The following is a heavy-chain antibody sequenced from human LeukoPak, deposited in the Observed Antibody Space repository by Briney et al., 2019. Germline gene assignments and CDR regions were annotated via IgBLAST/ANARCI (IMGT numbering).Heavy chain of an antibody. CDR2: INPNSGGT. Sequence: ASVTVSCKASGYTFTGYYMHWVRQAPGQELEWMGWINPNSGGTNYAQKFQGRVTMTRDTSISTAYMELSRLRSDDTAVYYCARAGIAAAGTYNWFDPWGQGTLVTDSS. J-gene: IGHJ5*02. D-gene: IGHD6-13*01. CDR3: ARAGIAAAGTYNWFDP. CDR1: GYTFTGYY. V-gene: IGHV1-2*02.